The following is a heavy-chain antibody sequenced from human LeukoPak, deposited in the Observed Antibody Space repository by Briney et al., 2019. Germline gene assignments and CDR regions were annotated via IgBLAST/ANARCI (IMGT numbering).Heavy chain of an antibody. CDR2: IRYDGSNK. CDR3: ADNKRGRNYYYYMDV. Sequence: GGSLRLSCAASGFTFSTYGMHWVRQAPGRGLEWVAFIRYDGSNKYYADSVKGRFTISRDNSENTLYLQMISLRPDDTAVYYCADNKRGRNYYYYMDVWGKGTTVTISS. CDR1: GFTFSTYG. V-gene: IGHV3-30*02. D-gene: IGHD2/OR15-2a*01. J-gene: IGHJ6*03.